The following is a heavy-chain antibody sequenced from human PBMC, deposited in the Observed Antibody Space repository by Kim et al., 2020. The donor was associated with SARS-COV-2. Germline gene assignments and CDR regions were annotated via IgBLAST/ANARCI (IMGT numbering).Heavy chain of an antibody. Sequence: PSRKCRVTISLGTSMNQFSLKRSSVTAADTAVYYCARDGAFRGVRWGFDYWGQGTLVTVSS. D-gene: IGHD3-10*01. CDR3: ARDGAFRGVRWGFDY. V-gene: IGHV4-59*01. J-gene: IGHJ4*02.